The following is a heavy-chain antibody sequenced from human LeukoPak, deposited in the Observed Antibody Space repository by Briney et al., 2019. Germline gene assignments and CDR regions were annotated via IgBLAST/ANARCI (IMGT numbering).Heavy chain of an antibody. CDR1: GFTFSSYN. CDR3: AREIPVTPVCFDY. D-gene: IGHD2-21*01. J-gene: IGHJ4*02. V-gene: IGHV3-21*01. Sequence: PGGSLRLSCAASGFTFSSYNMNWVRQAPGKGLECVSFISSSSSYIYYSDSVKGRFTISRDNAMNSLYLQMNSLRAEDTAVYYCAREIPVTPVCFDYWGQGTLVTVSS. CDR2: ISSSSSYI.